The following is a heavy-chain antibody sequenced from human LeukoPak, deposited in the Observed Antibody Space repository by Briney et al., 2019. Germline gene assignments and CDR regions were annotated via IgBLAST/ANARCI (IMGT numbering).Heavy chain of an antibody. CDR1: GFTFSSYA. CDR2: ISGSGGSP. Sequence: GGSLRLSCAASGFTFSSYAMSWVRQAPGKGLEWVSAISGSGGSPYYADSVKGRFTISRDNSKNTLYLQMNSLRAEDTAVYYCAKDGSDYDILTGYQYYYYYYGMDVWGQGTTVTVSS. D-gene: IGHD3-9*01. J-gene: IGHJ6*02. V-gene: IGHV3-23*01. CDR3: AKDGSDYDILTGYQYYYYYYGMDV.